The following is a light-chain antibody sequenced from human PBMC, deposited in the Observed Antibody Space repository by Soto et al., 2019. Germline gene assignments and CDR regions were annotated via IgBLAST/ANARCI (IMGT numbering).Light chain of an antibody. V-gene: IGLV2-14*01. Sequence: QLVLTQPASVSGSPGQSITISCSGTSRDVGRYNYVSWYQQHPGKAPRLMIYEVSNRPSGISNRFSGSKSGNTASLTISGLQAEDEADYFCSSYTKVNTLVVFGGGTKLTVL. CDR2: EVS. CDR1: SRDVGRYNY. J-gene: IGLJ2*01. CDR3: SSYTKVNTLVV.